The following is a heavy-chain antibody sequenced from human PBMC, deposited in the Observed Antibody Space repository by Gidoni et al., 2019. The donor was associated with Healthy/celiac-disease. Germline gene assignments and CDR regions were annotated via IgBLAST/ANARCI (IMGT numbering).Heavy chain of an antibody. CDR1: GGSISSYY. V-gene: IGHV4-4*07. D-gene: IGHD3-10*01. J-gene: IGHJ6*02. CDR2: IYTSGST. CDR3: ARDYPTDYYYGSGSYYYYYYYGMDV. Sequence: QVQLQESGPGLVKPSETLSLTCTVSGGSISSYYWSWIRQPAGKGLEWIGRIYTSGSTNYNPSLKSRVTMSVDTSKNQFSLKLSSVTAADTAVYYCARDYPTDYYYGSGSYYYYYYYGMDVWGQGTTVTVSS.